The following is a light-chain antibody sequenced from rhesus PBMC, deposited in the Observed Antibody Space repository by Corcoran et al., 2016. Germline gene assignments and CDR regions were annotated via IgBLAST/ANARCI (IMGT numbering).Light chain of an antibody. CDR3: QQYSNRPYT. V-gene: IGKV1-21*01. J-gene: IGKJ2*01. CDR2: KSS. Sequence: DIQMTQSQSSLSASVGDTVTISCQASQGISSWLAWYQQKPGKGPKFLIYKSSRLQSGVPSRFSGSGSGTDFTLTISSLQSEDFASDDGQQYSNRPYTFGQGTTVEIK. CDR1: QGISSW.